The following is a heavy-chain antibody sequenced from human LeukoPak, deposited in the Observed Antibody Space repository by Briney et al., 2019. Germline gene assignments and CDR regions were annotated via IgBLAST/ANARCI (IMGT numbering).Heavy chain of an antibody. CDR3: ARDPTGSSWRPQPEYFQH. CDR1: GYTFTSYG. Sequence: ASVKVSCKASGYTFTSYGISWVRQAPGQGLEWMGWISAYNGNTNYAQKLQGRVTMTTDTSTSTAYMELRSLRSDDTAVYYCARDPTGSSWRPQPEYFQHWGQGTLVTVSS. D-gene: IGHD6-13*01. V-gene: IGHV1-18*01. J-gene: IGHJ1*01. CDR2: ISAYNGNT.